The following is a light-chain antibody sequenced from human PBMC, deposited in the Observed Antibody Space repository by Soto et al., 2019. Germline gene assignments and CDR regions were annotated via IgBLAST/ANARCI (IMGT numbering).Light chain of an antibody. CDR1: QRIENY. Sequence: DIQMTQSPSSLSSSVGDIVTIRCRTSQRIENYLNWYQLKPGKAPNLLIYSVSSLQSGVPSRFSGSGSGTEFTLTISSLQPDDFATYYCQHYNSYSEAFGQGTKVDIK. CDR3: QHYNSYSEA. V-gene: IGKV1-5*01. CDR2: SVS. J-gene: IGKJ1*01.